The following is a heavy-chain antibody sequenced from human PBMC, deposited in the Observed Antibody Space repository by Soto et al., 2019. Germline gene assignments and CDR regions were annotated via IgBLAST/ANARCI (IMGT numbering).Heavy chain of an antibody. CDR3: ARSVADPPYYYYYGMDV. J-gene: IGHJ6*02. CDR1: GYSFTSYW. CDR2: IDPSDSYT. Sequence: LGESLKISCKGSGYSFTSYWISWVRQMPGKGLEWMGRIDPSDSYTNYSPSFQGHVTISADKSISTAYLQWSSLKASDTAMYYCARSVADPPYYYYYGMDVWGQGTTVTVSS. V-gene: IGHV5-10-1*01. D-gene: IGHD6-19*01.